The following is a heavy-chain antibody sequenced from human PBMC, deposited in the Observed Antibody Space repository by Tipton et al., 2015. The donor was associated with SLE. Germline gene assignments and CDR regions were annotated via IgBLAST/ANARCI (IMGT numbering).Heavy chain of an antibody. CDR3: ALDEVAVHAFDI. D-gene: IGHD2-15*01. V-gene: IGHV4-61*02. CDR1: GGSISSGSYY. CDR2: IYTSGST. J-gene: IGHJ3*02. Sequence: TLSLTCTVSGGSISSGSYYWSWIRQPAGKGLEWIGRIYTSGSTNYNPSLKSRVTISVDTSKNQFSLKLSSVTAADTAVYYCALDEVAVHAFDIWGQGTMVTVSS.